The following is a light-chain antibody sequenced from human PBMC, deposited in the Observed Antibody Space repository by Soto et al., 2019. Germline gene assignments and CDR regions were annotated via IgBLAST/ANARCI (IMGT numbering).Light chain of an antibody. J-gene: IGKJ4*01. V-gene: IGKV3-20*01. CDR2: GAS. CDR1: QSVCSSF. CDR3: QQYDSSPLT. Sequence: EIVLTQSPGTLSLSPGERATLSCRASQSVCSSFLAWYQQKPGQAPRLLIYGASTRATGIPDRFSGSGSGTDFTLNISRLEPEDFAVYYCQQYDSSPLTFGGGTKVEIK.